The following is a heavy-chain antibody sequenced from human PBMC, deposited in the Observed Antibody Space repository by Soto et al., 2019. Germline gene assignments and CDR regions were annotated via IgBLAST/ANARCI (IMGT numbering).Heavy chain of an antibody. CDR3: ARTANWLDP. CDR2: SHYSGSA. J-gene: IGHJ5*02. V-gene: IGHV4-39*01. Sequence: QLQLQQSVPGLVKASETLSLTCTVSGGSISGSTYHWGWIRQPPGKGLEWVGNSHYSGSAYYNPSLKSRVTISVDTSKNQVSLKLSSVTAADTAVYYCARTANWLDPWGQGTLVTVSS. CDR1: GGSISGSTYH.